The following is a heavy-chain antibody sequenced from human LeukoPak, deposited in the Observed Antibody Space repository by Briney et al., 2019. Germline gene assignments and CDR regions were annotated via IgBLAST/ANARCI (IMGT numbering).Heavy chain of an antibody. D-gene: IGHD5-18*01. CDR3: ARDRDTYGYPYNAFDV. J-gene: IGHJ3*01. Sequence: GGSLRLSCAASGFIVRSNYMSWVRQAPGKGLEWVSVIYSGGSTYYADSVKGRFTISRDTSKNTLYLQMNSLGAEDTAVYYCARDRDTYGYPYNAFDVWGQGTMVTVSS. V-gene: IGHV3-53*01. CDR1: GFIVRSNY. CDR2: IYSGGST.